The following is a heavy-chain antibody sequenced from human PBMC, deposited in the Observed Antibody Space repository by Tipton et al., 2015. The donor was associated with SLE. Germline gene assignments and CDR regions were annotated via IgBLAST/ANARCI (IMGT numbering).Heavy chain of an antibody. V-gene: IGHV4-38-2*01. J-gene: IGHJ6*03. CDR1: GYSISSGYY. CDR3: ARVVTISYYYMDV. D-gene: IGHD1-14*01. CDR2: IYHSGST. Sequence: TLSLTCAVSGYSISSGYYWGWIRQPPGKGLEWIGSIYHSGSTYYNPSLKSRVTISVDTSKNQFSLKLSSVTAADTAVYYCARVVTISYYYMDVWGKGTTVTVSS.